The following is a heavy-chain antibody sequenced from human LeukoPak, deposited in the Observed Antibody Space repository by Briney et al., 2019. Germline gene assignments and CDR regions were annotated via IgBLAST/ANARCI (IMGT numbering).Heavy chain of an antibody. J-gene: IGHJ4*02. D-gene: IGHD1-20*01. Sequence: GGSLRLSCAASGFIFSNYGMNWVRQAPGKGLEWVSVIYSGGSTNYAGSVKGRFTVSRDTSKNTLYLQMNSLRDEDTAVYYCARDSDGISGVRSLGYWGQGTLVTVSS. CDR2: IYSGGST. V-gene: IGHV3-53*01. CDR3: ARDSDGISGVRSLGY. CDR1: GFIFSNYG.